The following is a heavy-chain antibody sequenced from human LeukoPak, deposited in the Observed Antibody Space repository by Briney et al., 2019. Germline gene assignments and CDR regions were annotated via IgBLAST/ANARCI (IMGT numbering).Heavy chain of an antibody. J-gene: IGHJ4*02. CDR2: ISGSGGST. V-gene: IGHV3-23*01. Sequence: GGSLRLSCAASGFTFSSYWMSWVRQAPGKGLEWVSAISGSGGSTYYADSVKGRFTISRDNSKNTLYLQMNSLRAEDTAVYYCAKGTYYYDSSGYYPDYWGQGTLVTVSS. D-gene: IGHD3-22*01. CDR1: GFTFSSYW. CDR3: AKGTYYYDSSGYYPDY.